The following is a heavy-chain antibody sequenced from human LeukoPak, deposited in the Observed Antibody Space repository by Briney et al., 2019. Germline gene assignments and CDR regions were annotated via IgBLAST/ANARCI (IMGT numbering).Heavy chain of an antibody. Sequence: AASVKVSCKASGGTFSSYAISWVRQAPGQGLEWMGGIIPIFGTANYAQKFQGRVTITTDESTSTAYMELSSLRSEDTAVYYCARDRLSRYCSSTSCSPSNWFDPWGQGTLVTVSS. CDR3: ARDRLSRYCSSTSCSPSNWFDP. D-gene: IGHD2-2*01. V-gene: IGHV1-69*05. CDR1: GGTFSSYA. J-gene: IGHJ5*02. CDR2: IIPIFGTA.